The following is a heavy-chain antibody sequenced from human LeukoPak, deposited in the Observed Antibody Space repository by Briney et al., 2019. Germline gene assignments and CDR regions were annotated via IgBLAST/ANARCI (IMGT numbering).Heavy chain of an antibody. V-gene: IGHV3-7*01. Sequence: GGSLRLSCAASGFTFSSYWMSWVRQAPGKGLEWVANIKQDGSEKYYVDSVKGRFTISRDNAKNSLYLQMNSLRAEDTAVYYCARDQFRSYHDSSTPRAKDYWGQGTLVTVSS. D-gene: IGHD3-22*01. CDR2: IKQDGSEK. CDR1: GFTFSSYW. CDR3: ARDQFRSYHDSSTPRAKDY. J-gene: IGHJ4*02.